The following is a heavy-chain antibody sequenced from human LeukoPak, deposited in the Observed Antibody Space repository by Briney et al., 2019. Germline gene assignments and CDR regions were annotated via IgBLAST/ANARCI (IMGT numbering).Heavy chain of an antibody. CDR1: GGSISSYY. J-gene: IGHJ4*02. CDR2: IYTSGST. Sequence: SETLSLTCTVSGGSISSYYWSWIRQPPGKGPEWIGYIYTSGSTNYNPSLKSRVTISVDTSKNQFSLKLSSVTAADTAVYYCARVFPCSSTSCYPFDYWGQGTLVTVSS. D-gene: IGHD2-2*01. CDR3: ARVFPCSSTSCYPFDY. V-gene: IGHV4-4*09.